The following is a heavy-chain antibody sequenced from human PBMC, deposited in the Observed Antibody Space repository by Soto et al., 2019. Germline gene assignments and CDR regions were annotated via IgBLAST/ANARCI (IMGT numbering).Heavy chain of an antibody. V-gene: IGHV6-1*01. CDR1: GDSVSSNSAA. D-gene: IGHD3-9*01. CDR2: TYYRSKWYN. CDR3: ARGYRSAKYYDILHGPGLWFDP. Sequence: PSQTLSLTCAISGDSVSSNSAAWNWIRQSPSRGLEWLGRTYYRSKWYNDYAVSVKSRITINPDTSKNQFSLQLNSVTPEDTAVYYCARGYRSAKYYDILHGPGLWFDPWGQGTLVTVSS. J-gene: IGHJ5*02.